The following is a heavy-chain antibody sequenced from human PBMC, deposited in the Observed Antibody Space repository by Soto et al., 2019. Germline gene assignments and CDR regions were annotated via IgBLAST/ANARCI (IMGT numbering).Heavy chain of an antibody. CDR1: GFTFGGSP. Sequence: EAQLVQSGGGLVQPGGSLQLSCAASGFTFGGSPVHWVRQASGKGLEWVGRIRSDSASSAIAYAASVRGRFTLSRDDSKNTAYMRVDTLAVEDTALYYCVLGGCGRTGCYAFDIWGQGTLVTVSS. CDR3: VLGGCGRTGCYAFDI. V-gene: IGHV3-73*01. D-gene: IGHD2-2*01. J-gene: IGHJ4*02. CDR2: IRSDSASSAI.